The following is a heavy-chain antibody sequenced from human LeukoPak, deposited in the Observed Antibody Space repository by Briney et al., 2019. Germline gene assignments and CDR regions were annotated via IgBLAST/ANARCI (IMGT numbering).Heavy chain of an antibody. CDR2: IYSDGTT. CDR3: ARDTRSYDTSGYYYFDY. J-gene: IGHJ4*02. CDR1: GGSFSGYY. Sequence: SETLSLTCAVYGGSFSGYYWSWIRQAPGKGLEWIGYIYSDGTTSYSPSLRSRVTISIDTSRNQFSLKLSSVTAADAAVYYCARDTRSYDTSGYYYFDYWGQGALVTVSS. D-gene: IGHD3-22*01. V-gene: IGHV4-59*01.